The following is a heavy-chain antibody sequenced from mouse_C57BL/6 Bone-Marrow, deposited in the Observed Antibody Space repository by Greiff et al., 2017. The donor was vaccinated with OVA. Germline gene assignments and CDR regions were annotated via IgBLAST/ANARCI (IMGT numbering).Heavy chain of an antibody. CDR2: INPNNGGT. J-gene: IGHJ3*01. CDR1: GYTFTDYN. Sequence: VQLKESGPELVKPGASVKIPCKASGYTFTDYNMDWVKQSHGKSLEWIGDINPNNGGTIYNQKFKGKATLTVDKSSSTAYMELRSLTSEDTAVYYCAREGLLRFWFAYWGQGTLVTVSA. CDR3: AREGLLRFWFAY. D-gene: IGHD1-1*01. V-gene: IGHV1-18*01.